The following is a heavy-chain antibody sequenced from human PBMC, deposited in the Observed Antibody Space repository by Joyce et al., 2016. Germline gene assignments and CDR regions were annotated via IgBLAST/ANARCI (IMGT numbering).Heavy chain of an antibody. J-gene: IGHJ4*02. CDR3: ARDYWGSLHY. CDR1: GVSMDGEC. CDR2: NCQRGSS. Sequence: QVQLLESGPGLVRPSETLSLTCTVSGVSMDGECWSWIRQPPGKGMEWIGYNCQRGSSNYNTFLKSRVTISLDMSKNQFSLNLSSVTAADTAMYYCARDYWGSLHYWGQGRLVTVSS. V-gene: IGHV4-59*01. D-gene: IGHD7-27*01.